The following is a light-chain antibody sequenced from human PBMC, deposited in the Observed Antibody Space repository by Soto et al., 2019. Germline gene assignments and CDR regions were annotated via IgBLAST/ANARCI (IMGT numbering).Light chain of an antibody. CDR2: EDN. J-gene: IGLJ2*01. CDR3: QSYDSSFVV. CDR1: SGSIASNY. Sequence: FMLTQPHSVSESPGKTVTISCTRSSGSIASNYVQWYQQRPGSAPTTVIYEDNQRPSGVPDRFSGSIDSSSNSASLTISGLKTEDEADYYCQSYDSSFVVFGGGTKLTV. V-gene: IGLV6-57*04.